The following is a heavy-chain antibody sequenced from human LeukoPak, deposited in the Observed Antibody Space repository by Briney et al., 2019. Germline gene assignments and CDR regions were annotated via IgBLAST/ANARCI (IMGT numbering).Heavy chain of an antibody. D-gene: IGHD1-26*01. Sequence: SETLSLTCTVSGGSISSSSYYWGWIRQPPGKGLEWIGSIYYSGSTYYNPSLRSRVTISVDTSKNQFSLKLSSVTAADTAVYYCARLRVGATGYYFDYWGQGTLVTVSS. CDR2: IYYSGST. CDR1: GGSISSSSYY. CDR3: ARLRVGATGYYFDY. J-gene: IGHJ4*02. V-gene: IGHV4-39*01.